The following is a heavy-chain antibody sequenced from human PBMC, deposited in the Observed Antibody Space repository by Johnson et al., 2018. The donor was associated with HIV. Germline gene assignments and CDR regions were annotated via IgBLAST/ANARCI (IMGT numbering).Heavy chain of an antibody. D-gene: IGHD6-13*01. CDR3: ARDGESQQLPLGDAFDI. CDR1: GFSVSNTY. Sequence: VQLVESGGGLVKPGGSLRLSCAASGFSVSNTYMNWVRQAPGKGLEWVSIIYSGGNTYYADSVRGRFTISRDNSKNILYLQMSSLRAEDTAIYYCARDGESQQLPLGDAFDIWGQGTMVTVSS. J-gene: IGHJ3*02. V-gene: IGHV3-66*01. CDR2: IYSGGNT.